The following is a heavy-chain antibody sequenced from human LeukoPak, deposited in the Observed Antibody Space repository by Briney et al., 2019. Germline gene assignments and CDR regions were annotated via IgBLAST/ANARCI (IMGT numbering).Heavy chain of an antibody. V-gene: IGHV1-46*02. CDR2: INPSGGST. D-gene: IGHD2/OR15-2a*01. CDR1: GYILNSYN. Sequence: GASVKVSCKASGYILNSYNMHWVRQAPGQGLEWLGIINPSGGSTSYAQKFQGRVTMTRDMSTSTVYMELSSLRSEDTAVYYCARVRILSSLALGYWGQGTLVTVSS. CDR3: ARVRILSSLALGY. J-gene: IGHJ4*02.